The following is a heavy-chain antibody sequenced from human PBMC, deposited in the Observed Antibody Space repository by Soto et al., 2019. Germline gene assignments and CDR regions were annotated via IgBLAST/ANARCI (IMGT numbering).Heavy chain of an antibody. Sequence: SETLSLTCTVSGGSISSGGYYWSWIRQHPGKGLEWIGYIYYSGSTYYNPSLKSRVTISVDTSKNQFSLKLSSVTAADTAVYYCARTQGRDGCNWHYWGQGTLVTVSS. CDR1: GGSISSGGYY. CDR2: IYYSGST. CDR3: ARTQGRDGCNWHY. V-gene: IGHV4-31*03. J-gene: IGHJ4*02. D-gene: IGHD6-19*01.